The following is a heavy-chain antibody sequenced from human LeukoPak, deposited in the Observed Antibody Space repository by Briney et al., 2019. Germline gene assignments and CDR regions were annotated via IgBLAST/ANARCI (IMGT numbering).Heavy chain of an antibody. CDR2: IRYDGSNK. Sequence: PGGSLRLSCAASGFTFSSYGMHWVRQAPGKGPEWVAFIRYDGSNKYYADSVKGRFTISRDNSKNTLYLQMNSLRAEDTAVYYCARTNTPYYYDSSAYWGQGTLVTVSS. CDR3: ARTNTPYYYDSSAY. J-gene: IGHJ4*02. V-gene: IGHV3-30*02. D-gene: IGHD3-22*01. CDR1: GFTFSSYG.